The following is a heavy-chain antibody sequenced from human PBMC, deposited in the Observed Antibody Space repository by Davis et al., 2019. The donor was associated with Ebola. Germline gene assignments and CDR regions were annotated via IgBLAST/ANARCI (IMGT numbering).Heavy chain of an antibody. J-gene: IGHJ4*02. CDR1: GFRFSGYG. Sequence: PGGSLRLSCAASGFRFSGYGIHWVRQAPGKGLEWLSFIQYDGSNVRYGDSVKNRFTISRDNSKNTPYLLMDSLRVEDTAVYYCAKDGANWAFDYWGQGTLVTVSS. CDR3: AKDGANWAFDY. CDR2: IQYDGSNV. V-gene: IGHV3-30*02. D-gene: IGHD7-27*01.